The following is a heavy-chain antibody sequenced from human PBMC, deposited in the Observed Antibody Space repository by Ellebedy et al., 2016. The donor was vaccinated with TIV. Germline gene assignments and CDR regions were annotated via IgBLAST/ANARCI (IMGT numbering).Heavy chain of an antibody. D-gene: IGHD3-10*01. CDR2: INPTGTA. CDR3: ARARGQYLYGSGSYFTN. CDR1: GGAFDGYF. J-gene: IGHJ4*02. V-gene: IGHV4-34*01. Sequence: MPSETLSLTCVVKGGAFDGYFWSWIRPYPGKGLEWLGEINPTGTANYNLSLKSRVTMSVNTPEKQFSLRLTSVTAADTAVYYCARARGQYLYGSGSYFTNWGQGEVVTVSS.